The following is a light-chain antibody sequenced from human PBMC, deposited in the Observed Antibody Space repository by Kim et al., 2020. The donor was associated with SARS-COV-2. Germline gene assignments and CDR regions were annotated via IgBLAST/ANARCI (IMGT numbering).Light chain of an antibody. CDR1: NHCGGTYG. V-gene: IGLV10-54*01. CDR2: WNY. J-gene: IGLJ3*02. CDR3: SAWDRSLYAWV. Sequence: HTPTLTCPETNHCGGTYGAALLQQHQCRPPKLLSYWNYPLPSGISARLSASRSGNTASLPISGLQPEDEAYYYCSAWDRSLYAWVFGEGTQLTVL.